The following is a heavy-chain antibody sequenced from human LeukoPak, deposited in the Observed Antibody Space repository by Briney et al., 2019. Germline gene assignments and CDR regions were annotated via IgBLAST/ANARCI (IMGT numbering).Heavy chain of an antibody. CDR1: GFTFSSYW. Sequence: GGSLRLSCTASGFTFSSYWMHWVRQAPGKGLVWVSHINTDGSSTNYADSVKGRFTISRDNAKNTLYLQMNSLRAEDTAVYYCLRDAPEWEIPSDYWGQGTLVTVSS. CDR3: LRDAPEWEIPSDY. D-gene: IGHD1-26*01. CDR2: INTDGSST. J-gene: IGHJ4*02. V-gene: IGHV3-74*01.